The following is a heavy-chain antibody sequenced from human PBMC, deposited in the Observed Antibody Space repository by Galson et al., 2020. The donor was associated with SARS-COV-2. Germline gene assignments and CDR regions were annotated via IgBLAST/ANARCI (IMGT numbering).Heavy chain of an antibody. D-gene: IGHD3-16*01. CDR3: AKAPVGYAFYYAMDV. Sequence: GGSLRLSCAASGFTFTTSAMNWVRQPPGKGLEWVAAIPARGGNTYYAFSVRGRFTISRDNSKDTLYLQMNSLRAEDTAVYYCAKAPVGYAFYYAMDVWGQGTTVTVSS. J-gene: IGHJ6*02. V-gene: IGHV3-23*01. CDR2: IPARGGNT. CDR1: GFTFTTSA.